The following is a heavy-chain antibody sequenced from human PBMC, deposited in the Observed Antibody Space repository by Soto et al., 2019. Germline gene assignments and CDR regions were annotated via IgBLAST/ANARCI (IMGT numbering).Heavy chain of an antibody. CDR1: GNTFINYG. V-gene: IGHV1-18*01. CDR3: AREVASRIDY. D-gene: IGHD6-13*01. Sequence: ASVKVSCKSSGNTFINYGISWVRQAPGQGLEWMGWLSPHNGNTNYAEKFQGRVTMTRNTSTSTAYMELSSLRSEDTAVYYCAREVASRIDYWGQGTLVTVSS. J-gene: IGHJ4*02. CDR2: LSPHNGNT.